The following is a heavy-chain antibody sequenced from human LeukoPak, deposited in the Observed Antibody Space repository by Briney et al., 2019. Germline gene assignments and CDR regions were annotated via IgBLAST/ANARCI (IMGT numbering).Heavy chain of an antibody. Sequence: QTLPLTCAISGDSVSSNSAAWHWIRQSPSRGLEWLGRTYYRSKWYNDYAVSVKSRITINPDTSKNQFSLKLSSVTAADTAVYYCARDRSNLFDYWGQGTLVTVSS. CDR2: TYYRSKWYN. J-gene: IGHJ4*02. CDR3: ARDRSNLFDY. D-gene: IGHD3-16*02. CDR1: GDSVSSNSAA. V-gene: IGHV6-1*01.